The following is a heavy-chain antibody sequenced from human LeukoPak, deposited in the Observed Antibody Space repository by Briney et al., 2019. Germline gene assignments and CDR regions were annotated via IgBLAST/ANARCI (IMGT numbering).Heavy chain of an antibody. Sequence: SETLSLTCVVSGDAISNGYYWGWIWQAPGEGLEWIGSIYRSGSTYYNPSLKSRVTISVDTSKNQFSLKLSSVTAADTGVYYCARGRSGYGGNSGIASFDYWGQGTLVTVSS. J-gene: IGHJ4*02. V-gene: IGHV4-38-2*01. D-gene: IGHD4-23*01. CDR1: GDAISNGYY. CDR3: ARGRSGYGGNSGIASFDY. CDR2: IYRSGST.